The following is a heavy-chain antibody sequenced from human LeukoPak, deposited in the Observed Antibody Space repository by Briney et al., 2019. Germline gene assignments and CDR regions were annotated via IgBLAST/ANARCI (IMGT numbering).Heavy chain of an antibody. CDR1: GFIFSSYS. J-gene: IGHJ6*03. D-gene: IGHD5-18*01. Sequence: PGGSLTLSCAASGFIFSSYSMNWARQAPGKGLEWVSAIRSSSRHIYYADSVKGRFTISRDNAKNSLYLQMNSLRAEDTAVYYCARDEGYTYGNFHYYYMDVWGKGTTVTVSS. V-gene: IGHV3-21*01. CDR2: IRSSSRHI. CDR3: ARDEGYTYGNFHYYYMDV.